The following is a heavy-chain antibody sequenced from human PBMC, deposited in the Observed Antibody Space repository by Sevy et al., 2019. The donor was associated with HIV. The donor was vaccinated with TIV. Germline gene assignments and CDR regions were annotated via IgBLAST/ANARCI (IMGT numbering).Heavy chain of an antibody. CDR2: IIPIFGTT. Sequence: ASVKVSCKASGGTFSRSAISWMRQAPGQGLEWMGGIIPIFGTTNYARNFQGRLTITADESTSAAYKELSSLTSEDSAVYYCARLGAAGLAGWFDPWGQGTLVTVSS. J-gene: IGHJ5*02. CDR3: ARLGAAGLAGWFDP. CDR1: GGTFSRSA. V-gene: IGHV1-69*13. D-gene: IGHD6-13*01.